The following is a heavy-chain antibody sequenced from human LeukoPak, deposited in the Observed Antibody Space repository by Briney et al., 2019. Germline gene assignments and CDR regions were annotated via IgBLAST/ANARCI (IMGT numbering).Heavy chain of an antibody. CDR2: ILPIFGTA. V-gene: IGHV1-69*06. D-gene: IGHD6-13*01. J-gene: IGHJ6*03. CDR1: ERTFSTYA. CDR3: ARGLSKPISSSWETRVYYYDYMDV. Sequence: GASGKVCCKASERTFSTYAISWVRQSPGQGLEWRGGILPIFGTANYVKKLQCRVTITADKSTCTAYMELSSLRSEDTAVYYCARGLSKPISSSWETRVYYYDYMDVWGKGTTVTVSS.